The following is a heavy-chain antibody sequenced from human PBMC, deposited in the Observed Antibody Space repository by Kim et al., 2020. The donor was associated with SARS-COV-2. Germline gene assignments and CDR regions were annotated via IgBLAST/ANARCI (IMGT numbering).Heavy chain of an antibody. J-gene: IGHJ6*02. CDR1: GGSISSYY. CDR2: IYYSGST. CDR3: ARVGSIAPYYYYYYGMDV. V-gene: IGHV4-59*13. D-gene: IGHD6-6*01. Sequence: SETLSLTCTVSGGSISSYYWSWIRQPPGKGLEWIGYIYYSGSTNYNPSLKSRVTISVDTSKNQFSLKLSSVTAADTAVYYCARVGSIAPYYYYYYGMDVWGQGTTVTVSS.